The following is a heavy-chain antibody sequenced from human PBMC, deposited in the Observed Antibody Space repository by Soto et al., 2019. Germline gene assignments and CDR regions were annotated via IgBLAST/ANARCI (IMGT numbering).Heavy chain of an antibody. J-gene: IGHJ4*02. V-gene: IGHV3-33*01. Sequence: QVQMVESGGGVVQPGRSLRLSCVTSGISFSDVGMHWVRQAPGKGLECVAFLRYDGTNIYYADSVKGRFTISRDNSKSTLYLKMDSLRAEETAVYYCARDGVGTTMFLGYLDYWGQGPRVTVPS. CDR1: GISFSDVG. CDR3: ARDGVGTTMFLGYLDY. CDR2: LRYDGTNI. D-gene: IGHD1-26*01.